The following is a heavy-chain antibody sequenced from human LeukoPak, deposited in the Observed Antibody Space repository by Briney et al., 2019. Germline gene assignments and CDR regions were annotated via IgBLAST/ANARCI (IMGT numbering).Heavy chain of an antibody. D-gene: IGHD3-9*01. CDR3: AKDRGGLTGRESDY. CDR2: ISGSGGNT. V-gene: IGHV3-23*01. CDR1: GFTFSSYS. Sequence: GGSLRLSCAASGFTFSSYSMNWVRQAPGKGLEWVSAISGSGGNTYYADSVKGRFTISRDNSKNTLYLQMNSLRAEDTAVYYCAKDRGGLTGRESDYWGQGTLVTVSS. J-gene: IGHJ4*02.